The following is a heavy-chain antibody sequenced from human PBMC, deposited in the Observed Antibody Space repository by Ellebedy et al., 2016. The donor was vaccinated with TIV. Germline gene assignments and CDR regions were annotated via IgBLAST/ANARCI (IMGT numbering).Heavy chain of an antibody. D-gene: IGHD2-8*01. V-gene: IGHV1-18*01. CDR1: GFTFTNYD. CDR3: ARDLRGSLKGGY. Sequence: AASVKVSCKTSGFTFTNYDLIWVRQAPGHGLEWMGWISVYNGNTRYSQKFQGRVNMTTDTSTTTVYMELRSLRSDDTAVYYCARDLRGSLKGGYWGQGTLVTVSS. CDR2: ISVYNGNT. J-gene: IGHJ4*02.